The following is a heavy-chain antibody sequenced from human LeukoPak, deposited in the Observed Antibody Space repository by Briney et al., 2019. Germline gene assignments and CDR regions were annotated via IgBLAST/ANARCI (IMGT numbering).Heavy chain of an antibody. CDR2: IADAGT. V-gene: IGHV3-23*01. CDR3: AKSHFSDTSGYFFLNWFDS. D-gene: IGHD3-22*01. Sequence: GGSLRLSCAASGFTFDDFAMTWVRQAPGKGLEWVSSIADAGTYYADSVKGRFTISRDNSKNTLYLQLNSLTADDTAIYYCAKSHFSDTSGYFFLNWFDSWGQGTLVTVSS. CDR1: GFTFDDFA. J-gene: IGHJ5*01.